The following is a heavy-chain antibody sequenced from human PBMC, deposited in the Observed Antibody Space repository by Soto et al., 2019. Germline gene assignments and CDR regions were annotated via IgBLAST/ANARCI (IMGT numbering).Heavy chain of an antibody. CDR2: INAGNGNT. V-gene: IGHV1-3*01. J-gene: IGHJ6*02. CDR1: GYTFTSYA. CDR3: ASSYYYDSSGYSSLYYYYGMDF. D-gene: IGHD3-22*01. Sequence: GASVKVSCKASGYTFTSYAMHWVRQAPGQRLEWMGWINAGNGNTKYSQMFQGRVTITRDTSASTAYMELSSLRSEDTAVYYCASSYYYDSSGYSSLYYYYGMDFWGQGTVVTVSS.